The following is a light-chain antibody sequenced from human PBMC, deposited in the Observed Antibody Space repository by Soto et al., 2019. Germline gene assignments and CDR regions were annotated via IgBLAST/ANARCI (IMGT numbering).Light chain of an antibody. Sequence: EIVLTQSPGTLSLSPGERATLSCRTSQSVSSSYLAWYQQKPGQAPRLLIYGASSRATGIPDRFSGSGSGTDFTLTISRLEPEDFAVYYCQQDGRSWWTFGQGNKVEIK. J-gene: IGKJ1*01. CDR2: GAS. CDR3: QQDGRSWWT. CDR1: QSVSSSY. V-gene: IGKV3-20*01.